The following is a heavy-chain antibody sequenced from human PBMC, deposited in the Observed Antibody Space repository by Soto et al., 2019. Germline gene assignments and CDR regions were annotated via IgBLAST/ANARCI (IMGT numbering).Heavy chain of an antibody. CDR1: GFTFSIYG. J-gene: IGHJ6*03. V-gene: IGHV3-30*18. Sequence: GGSLRLSCAASGFTFSIYGMHWVRQAPGKGLEWVAVISYDGSNKYYADSVKGRFTISRANSKNTLYLQMNSLRAEDTAVYYCVKVSGSGWSDYYYMEVWRKGRTFT. CDR2: ISYDGSNK. CDR3: VKVSGSGWSDYYYMEV. D-gene: IGHD6-19*01.